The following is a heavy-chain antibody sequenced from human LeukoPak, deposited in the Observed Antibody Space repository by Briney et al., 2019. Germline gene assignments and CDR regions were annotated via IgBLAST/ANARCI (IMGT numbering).Heavy chain of an antibody. D-gene: IGHD3-9*01. CDR1: GLTFSNYG. V-gene: IGHV3-33*01. CDR2: IWSEGSQR. CDR3: ASDGLRYPLD. J-gene: IGHJ4*02. Sequence: GGSLRLSCAASGLTFSNYGLHWVRQAPGKGLEWVAVIWSEGSQRHYADSVKGRFAISRDNSKKTVYLQMNSLRAEDTAVYYCASDGLRYPLDWGQGTLVTVCS.